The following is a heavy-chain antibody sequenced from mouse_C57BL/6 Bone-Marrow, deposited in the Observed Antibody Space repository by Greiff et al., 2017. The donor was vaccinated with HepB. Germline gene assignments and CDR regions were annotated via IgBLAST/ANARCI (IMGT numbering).Heavy chain of an antibody. J-gene: IGHJ1*03. Sequence: EVQLQQSGPELVKPGASVKISCKASGYTFTDYYMNWVKQSHGKSLEWIGDINPNNGGTSYNQKFKGKATLTVDKSSSTAYMELRSLTSEDSAVYYCARGSGTRWYFDVWGTGTTVTVSS. CDR1: GYTFTDYY. CDR3: ARGSGTRWYFDV. V-gene: IGHV1-26*01. D-gene: IGHD4-1*01. CDR2: INPNNGGT.